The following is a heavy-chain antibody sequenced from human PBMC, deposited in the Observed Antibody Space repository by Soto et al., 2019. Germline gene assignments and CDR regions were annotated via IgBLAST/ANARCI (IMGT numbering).Heavy chain of an antibody. J-gene: IGHJ3*02. D-gene: IGHD3-22*01. CDR1: GGSFSGYY. CDR2: INHSGST. V-gene: IGHV4-34*01. Sequence: ESLSLTCAVYGGSFSGYYWSWIRQPPGKGLEWIGEINHSGSTNYNPSLKSRVTISLDTSKNQFSLKLSSVTAADTAVYYCARGRSSGYYGRNAFDIWGQGTMVTVSS. CDR3: ARGRSSGYYGRNAFDI.